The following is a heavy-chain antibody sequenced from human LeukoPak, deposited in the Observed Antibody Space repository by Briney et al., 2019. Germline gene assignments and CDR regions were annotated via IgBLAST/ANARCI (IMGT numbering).Heavy chain of an antibody. CDR1: GFTVSSNY. D-gene: IGHD3-3*01. CDR2: IYSGGST. CDR3: AKMGTTIFGVVIMDSFDY. J-gene: IGHJ4*02. Sequence: PGGSLRLSCAASGFTVSSNYMSWVRQAPGKGLEWVSVIYSGGSTYYADSVKGRFTISRDNSKNTLYLQMNSLRAEDTAVYYCAKMGTTIFGVVIMDSFDYWGQGTLVTVSS. V-gene: IGHV3-53*01.